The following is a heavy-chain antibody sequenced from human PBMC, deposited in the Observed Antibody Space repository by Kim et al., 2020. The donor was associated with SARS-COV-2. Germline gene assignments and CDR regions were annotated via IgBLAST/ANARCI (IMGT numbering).Heavy chain of an antibody. D-gene: IGHD6-19*01. CDR2: I. V-gene: IGHV3-21*01. Sequence: IYDADSVKGRFTISRDNAKNSLYLQMNSLRAEDTAVYYCARDEQWLVRDYWGQGTLVTVSS. J-gene: IGHJ4*02. CDR3: ARDEQWLVRDY.